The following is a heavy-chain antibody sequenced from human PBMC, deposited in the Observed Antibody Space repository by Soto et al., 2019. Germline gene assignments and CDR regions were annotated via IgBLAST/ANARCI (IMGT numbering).Heavy chain of an antibody. Sequence: PSETLSLTCTVSGGSISSSSYYWGWIRQPPGKGLEWIGSLFYSGSTHYNPSLKSRVTISVDTSKNQFSLKLSSVTAADTSVYYCARHSYYSGSGYGVWFDPWGQGTQVTVSS. CDR3: ARHSYYSGSGYGVWFDP. V-gene: IGHV4-39*01. D-gene: IGHD3-10*01. CDR1: GGSISSSSYY. J-gene: IGHJ5*02. CDR2: LFYSGST.